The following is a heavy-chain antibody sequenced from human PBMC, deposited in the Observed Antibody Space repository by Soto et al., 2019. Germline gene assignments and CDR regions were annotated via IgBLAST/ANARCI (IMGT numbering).Heavy chain of an antibody. CDR2: IYYSGST. V-gene: IGHV4-61*01. CDR3: AREPSQGYPLFDY. J-gene: IGHJ4*02. Sequence: PSETLSLTCTVSGGSVSSGSYYWSWIRQPPGKGLEWIGYIYYSGSTNYNPSLKSRVTISVDTSKNQFSLNLISVTAADTAVYYCAREPSQGYPLFDYWGQGTLVTVSS. D-gene: IGHD3-16*02. CDR1: GGSVSSGSYY.